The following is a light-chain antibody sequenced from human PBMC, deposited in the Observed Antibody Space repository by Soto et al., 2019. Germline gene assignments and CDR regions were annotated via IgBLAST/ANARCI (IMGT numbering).Light chain of an antibody. CDR3: QQLNSYPPLT. J-gene: IGKJ4*01. Sequence: DIQLTQSPSFLSASVGDRVTITCPASQGISSYLAWYQQKPGKAPKLLIYAASTSQSGVPSRFSGSGSGTEFTLTISSLQPEDFATYYCQQLNSYPPLTFGGGTTVEIK. CDR2: AAS. V-gene: IGKV1-9*01. CDR1: QGISSY.